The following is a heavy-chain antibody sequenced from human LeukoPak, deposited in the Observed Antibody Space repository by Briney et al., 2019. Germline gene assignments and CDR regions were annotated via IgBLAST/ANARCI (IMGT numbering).Heavy chain of an antibody. J-gene: IGHJ4*02. D-gene: IGHD6-6*01. Sequence: PGGSLRLSCAASGFTFSSYAMHWVRQAPGKGLEWVAVISYDGSNKYYADSVKGRFTISRDNSKNTLYLQMNSLRAEDTAVYYCARELVEYSSSPVDYWGQGTLVTVSS. CDR2: ISYDGSNK. CDR1: GFTFSSYA. CDR3: ARELVEYSSSPVDY. V-gene: IGHV3-30-3*01.